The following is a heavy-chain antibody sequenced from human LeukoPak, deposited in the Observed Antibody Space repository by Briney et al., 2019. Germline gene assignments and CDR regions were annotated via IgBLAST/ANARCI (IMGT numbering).Heavy chain of an antibody. D-gene: IGHD1-26*01. V-gene: IGHV4-59*01. CDR3: ARSIVGAFDI. Sequence: PSETLSLTCTVSGGSISSYYWSWIRQPPGKGLEWIGYIYYSGSTNYNPSLKSRVTISVDTSKNQFPLKLSSVTAADTAVYYCARSIVGAFDIWGQGTMVTVSS. J-gene: IGHJ3*02. CDR2: IYYSGST. CDR1: GGSISSYY.